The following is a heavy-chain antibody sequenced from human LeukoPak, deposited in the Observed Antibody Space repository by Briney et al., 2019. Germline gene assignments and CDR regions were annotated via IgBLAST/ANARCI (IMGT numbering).Heavy chain of an antibody. CDR3: ARSNPGGGTTQARAANF. Sequence: KPGGSLRLSCEASGFTFTDYSMHWVRQAPGKGLEWVASIGDTSFYIYYADSVRGRFTISRDNARTSLHLHMNSLRVEDTALYFCARSNPGGGTTQARAANFWGQGTLVTVSS. CDR2: IGDTSFYI. V-gene: IGHV3-21*01. D-gene: IGHD3-16*01. CDR1: GFTFTDYS. J-gene: IGHJ4*02.